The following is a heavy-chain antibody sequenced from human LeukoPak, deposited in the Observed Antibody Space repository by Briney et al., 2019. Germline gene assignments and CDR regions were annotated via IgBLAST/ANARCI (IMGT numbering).Heavy chain of an antibody. J-gene: IGHJ4*02. D-gene: IGHD1-1*01. CDR2: ITDDEDT. V-gene: IGHV3-23*01. Sequence: GGSLRLSCAASGFTFSSYAMTWVRQTPGRGLESVSVITDDEDTYYADSVKGRFTISRDNSQNTVFLQMNSLRVEDTAVYYCAKVDYWSPENYFDSWGQGTLVTVSS. CDR1: GFTFSSYA. CDR3: AKVDYWSPENYFDS.